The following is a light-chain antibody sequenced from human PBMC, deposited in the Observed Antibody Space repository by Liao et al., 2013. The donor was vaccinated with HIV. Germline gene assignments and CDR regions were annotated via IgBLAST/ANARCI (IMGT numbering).Light chain of an antibody. V-gene: IGLV3-21*04. CDR1: NIGSKS. J-gene: IGLJ1*01. Sequence: SYVLPQPPSVSVAPGKTARITCGGNNIGSKSVHWYQQKPGQAPVLVIYYDSDRPSGIPERFSGSNSGNTATLTISRVEAGDEADYYCQVWDSSSDQGVFGTGTKVTVL. CDR2: YDS. CDR3: QVWDSSSDQGV.